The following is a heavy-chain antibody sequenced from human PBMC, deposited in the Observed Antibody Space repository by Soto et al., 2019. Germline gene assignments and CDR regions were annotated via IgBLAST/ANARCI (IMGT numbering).Heavy chain of an antibody. J-gene: IGHJ6*02. CDR2: INPSGGST. Sequence: ASVKVSCKASGYTFTSYYMHWVRQAPGQGLEWMGIINPSGGSTSYAQKFQGRVTMTRDTSTSTVYMELSSLRSEDTAVYYCARGNGEDYYDSSGYYLDYGMDVWGQGTTVTVSS. D-gene: IGHD3-22*01. CDR1: GYTFTSYY. V-gene: IGHV1-46*01. CDR3: ARGNGEDYYDSSGYYLDYGMDV.